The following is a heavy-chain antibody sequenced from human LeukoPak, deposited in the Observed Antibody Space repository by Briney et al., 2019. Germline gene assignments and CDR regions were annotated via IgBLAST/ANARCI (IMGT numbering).Heavy chain of an antibody. Sequence: SETLSLTCIVSGASISSYYWSWIRQSPGKGLEWIGSIYYSGNTYYNSSLKSRVTISVDASKNQFSLNLSSVTAADTAVYYCTRLSYGSGSYYNFYFGYWGQGTLVTVSA. CDR2: IYYSGNT. CDR3: TRLSYGSGSYYNFYFGY. D-gene: IGHD3-10*01. V-gene: IGHV4-59*05. J-gene: IGHJ4*02. CDR1: GASISSYY.